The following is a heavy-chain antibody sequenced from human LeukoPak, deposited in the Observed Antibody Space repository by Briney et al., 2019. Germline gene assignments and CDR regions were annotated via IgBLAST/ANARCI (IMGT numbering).Heavy chain of an antibody. Sequence: GGSLRLSCAASGFTFRSSDKHWVRQVPGEGLEWVAFIHYDGSNEYYADSVKGRFIISRDNSKNMLYLQMSSLRPEDTAVYFCAKDSNFHYWGQGTLVTVSS. V-gene: IGHV3-30*02. CDR2: IHYDGSNE. CDR3: AKDSNFHY. CDR1: GFTFRSSD. J-gene: IGHJ4*02.